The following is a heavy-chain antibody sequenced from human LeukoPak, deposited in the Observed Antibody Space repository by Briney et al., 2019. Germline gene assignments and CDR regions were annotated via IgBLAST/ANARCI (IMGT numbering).Heavy chain of an antibody. CDR1: GFTFSSSA. Sequence: GGSLRLSCAASGFTFSSSAMSWVRQAPGKGLEWVSAISNNGGYTYYADSVQGRFTISRDNSKSTLCLQMNSLRAEDTAVYYCASRHCSGGGCYFAGGDPFDYWGQGTLVTVSS. CDR2: ISNNGGYT. V-gene: IGHV3-23*01. CDR3: ASRHCSGGGCYFAGGDPFDY. J-gene: IGHJ4*02. D-gene: IGHD2-15*01.